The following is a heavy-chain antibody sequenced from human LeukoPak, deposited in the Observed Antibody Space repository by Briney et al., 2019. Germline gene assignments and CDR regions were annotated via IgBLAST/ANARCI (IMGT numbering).Heavy chain of an antibody. CDR3: ARDPTTVTTPRWFDP. V-gene: IGHV3-30*02. Sequence: PGGSLRLSCAASGFTFRSYGMHWVRQAPGKGPEWVAFIHYDGSNKYYADSVKGRFTISRDNSKNTLYVQMSSLRAEDTAVYYCARDPTTVTTPRWFDPWGQGTLVTVSS. CDR2: IHYDGSNK. D-gene: IGHD4-17*01. CDR1: GFTFRSYG. J-gene: IGHJ5*02.